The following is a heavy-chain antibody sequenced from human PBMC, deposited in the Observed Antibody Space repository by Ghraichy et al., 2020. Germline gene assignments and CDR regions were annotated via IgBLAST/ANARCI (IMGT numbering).Heavy chain of an antibody. CDR2: ISGSDGST. V-gene: IGHV3-23*01. J-gene: IGHJ1*01. D-gene: IGHD3-22*01. Sequence: LSLTCAASGFTFSSYAMSWVRQAPGKGLEWVSVISGSDGSTFYADSVKGRFTISRDNSKNTLYLQMNSLRAEDTAVYYCAKHFYDSSAYYLYFQHWGQGTLVTVPS. CDR1: GFTFSSYA. CDR3: AKHFYDSSAYYLYFQH.